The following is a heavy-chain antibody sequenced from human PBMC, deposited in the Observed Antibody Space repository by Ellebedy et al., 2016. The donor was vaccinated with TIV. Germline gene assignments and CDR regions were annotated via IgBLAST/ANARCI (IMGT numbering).Heavy chain of an antibody. J-gene: IGHJ3*01. CDR3: ARVRGGVAVAGDVFDL. CDR2: IDGDGSTT. CDR1: GYTFSGYW. D-gene: IGHD6-19*01. Sequence: GESLKISCAASGYTFSGYWMHWVRQAPGKGLVWVSRIDGDGSTTTYADSVKGRFTISRDDAKKTLYLQMNSLSDEDTAVYYCARVRGGVAVAGDVFDLWGQGTMVIVSS. V-gene: IGHV3-74*03.